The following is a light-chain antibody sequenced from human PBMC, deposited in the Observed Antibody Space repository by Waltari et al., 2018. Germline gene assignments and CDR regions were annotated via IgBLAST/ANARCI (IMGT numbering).Light chain of an antibody. Sequence: DIVMTQSPLSLPVSPGEPASISCRPSQRLLHSSGYTFLDWYVQKPGQAPQPLIDLVSERACGVPDRFSGSGSGTDFTLKSSRVEAEDVGLYYCMQARQTPWTFGQGTKVEIK. CDR3: MQARQTPWT. V-gene: IGKV2-28*01. CDR1: QRLLHSSGYTF. CDR2: LVS. J-gene: IGKJ1*01.